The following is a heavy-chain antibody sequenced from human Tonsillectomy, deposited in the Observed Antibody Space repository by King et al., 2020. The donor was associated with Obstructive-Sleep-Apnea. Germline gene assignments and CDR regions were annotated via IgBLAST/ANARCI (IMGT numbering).Heavy chain of an antibody. Sequence: VQLVESGGGVVQPGRSLRLSCAASGFTFSSYSMHWVRQAPGKGLEGVALISYDGNKNYYADSVKGRFTISRDNSKSALFLQMNSLRAEDTAVYYCAYFDSSGYYSYFDYWGQGTLVTVSS. V-gene: IGHV3-30-3*01. D-gene: IGHD3-22*01. CDR1: GFTFSSYS. J-gene: IGHJ4*02. CDR2: ISYDGNKN. CDR3: AYFDSSGYYSYFDY.